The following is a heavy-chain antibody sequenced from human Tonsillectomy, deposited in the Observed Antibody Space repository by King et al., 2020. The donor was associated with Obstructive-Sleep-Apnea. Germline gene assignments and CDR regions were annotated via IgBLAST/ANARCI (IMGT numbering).Heavy chain of an antibody. D-gene: IGHD2-15*01. CDR2: IYHSGST. Sequence: QLQESGPGLVKPSETLSLTCTVSGYSISSGFYWGWIRQPPGKGLEWIGSIYHSGSTYYNPSLRRRVTISVDTSNNQVSLRLRSVTAADTAVYYCARDPNSGGGSCYFDYWGQGTLVAVSS. V-gene: IGHV4-38-2*02. CDR3: ARDPNSGGGSCYFDY. CDR1: GYSISSGFY. J-gene: IGHJ4*02.